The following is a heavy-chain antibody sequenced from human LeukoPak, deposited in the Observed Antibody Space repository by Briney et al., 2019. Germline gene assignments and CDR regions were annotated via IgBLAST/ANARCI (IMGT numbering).Heavy chain of an antibody. V-gene: IGHV4-31*03. D-gene: IGHD5-18*01. J-gene: IGHJ6*02. Sequence: SETLSLTCTVSGGSISSGGYYWSWIRQHPGKGLEWIGYIYYSGSTYYNPSLKSRVTISVDTSKNQFSLKLSSVTAADTAVYYCARDARGYSYGGYYYYYGMDVWGQGTTVTVSS. CDR2: IYYSGST. CDR1: GGSISSGGYY. CDR3: ARDARGYSYGGYYYYYGMDV.